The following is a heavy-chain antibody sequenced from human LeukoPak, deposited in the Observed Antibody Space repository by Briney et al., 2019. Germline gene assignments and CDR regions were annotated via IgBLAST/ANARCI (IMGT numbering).Heavy chain of an antibody. J-gene: IGHJ4*02. CDR2: IHNNGDI. Sequence: TSETLSLTCIVSGDSIRSYYWNWIRQAPGKALEWIGHIHNNGDIAYNFSLKSRVTISMDTSKNQFSLKLSSVTAADTAVYYCGRWGYFDSGKYFVVDYWGQGTVVTVSS. CDR3: GRWGYFDSGKYFVVDY. D-gene: IGHD3-22*01. V-gene: IGHV4-59*01. CDR1: GDSIRSYY.